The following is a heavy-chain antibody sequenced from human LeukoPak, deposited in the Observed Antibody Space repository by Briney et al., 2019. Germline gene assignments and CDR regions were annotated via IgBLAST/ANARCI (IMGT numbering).Heavy chain of an antibody. V-gene: IGHV1-2*02. CDR1: GCTFSDNY. D-gene: IGHD2-21*02. Sequence: ASVKVSCKASGCTFSDNYIHWVRQAPGQGLEWMGWINPHSGGTNYGENFQGRVTLTRDTSISTAYMDLSSLISDDTAVYYCAREFMRVTAFDIWGKGTMVTVSS. CDR2: INPHSGGT. J-gene: IGHJ3*02. CDR3: AREFMRVTAFDI.